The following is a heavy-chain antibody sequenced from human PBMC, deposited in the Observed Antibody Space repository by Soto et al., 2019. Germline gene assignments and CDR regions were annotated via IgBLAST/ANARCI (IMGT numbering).Heavy chain of an antibody. CDR3: TRDASRDSSARGWFDP. J-gene: IGHJ5*02. CDR2: ISWNSGSI. D-gene: IGHD6-13*01. Sequence: GGSLRLSCAASGFTFDDYAMHWVRQAPGKGLEWVSGISWNSGSIGYADSVKGRFTISRDNAKNSLHLQMNSLRAEDTAVYYCTRDASRDSSARGWFDPWGPGTLVTVPQ. CDR1: GFTFDDYA. V-gene: IGHV3-9*01.